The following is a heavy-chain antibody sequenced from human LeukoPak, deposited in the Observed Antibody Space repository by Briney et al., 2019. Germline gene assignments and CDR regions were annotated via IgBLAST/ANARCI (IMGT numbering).Heavy chain of an antibody. V-gene: IGHV3-23*01. Sequence: PGGTLRLSCAGSGFTFSSYGMSWVRQAPGKGLEWVSGIRGTGTSTYYADSVKGRFTISRDNSKNTVYLQMNSLRAEDTAVYYCAKDILTGYRTSYYFDYWGQGTLVTVSS. J-gene: IGHJ4*02. CDR3: AKDILTGYRTSYYFDY. CDR1: GFTFSSYG. CDR2: IRGTGTST. D-gene: IGHD3-9*01.